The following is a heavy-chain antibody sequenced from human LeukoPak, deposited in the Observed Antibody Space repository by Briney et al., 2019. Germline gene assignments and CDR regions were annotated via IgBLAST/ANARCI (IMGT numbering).Heavy chain of an antibody. CDR1: GYTFSGYA. J-gene: IGHJ4*02. Sequence: GAPVKVSCKDSGYTFSGYAVHWVRQAPGQRFEWMGWINAGNGHTKYSQNFQGRVTITRDSSANIVYMELSSLTSEDTAVYYCARGIWSATRVDYYLDNWGQGTLVTVSP. D-gene: IGHD5-24*01. V-gene: IGHV1-3*01. CDR3: ARGIWSATRVDYYLDN. CDR2: INAGNGHT.